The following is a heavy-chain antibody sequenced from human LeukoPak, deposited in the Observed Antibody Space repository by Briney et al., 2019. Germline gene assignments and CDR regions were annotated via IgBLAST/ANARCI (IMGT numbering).Heavy chain of an antibody. CDR2: INWNGGST. CDR1: GFSFDDYD. Sequence: GGSLRLSCAASGFSFDDYDMSWVRQAPGKGLEWVSGINWNGGSTGYADSVKGRFTISRDNAKNSLYLQMNSLRAEDTAVYYCARGVIAAAGIFDYWGQGTLVTVSS. CDR3: ARGVIAAAGIFDY. J-gene: IGHJ4*02. D-gene: IGHD6-13*01. V-gene: IGHV3-20*04.